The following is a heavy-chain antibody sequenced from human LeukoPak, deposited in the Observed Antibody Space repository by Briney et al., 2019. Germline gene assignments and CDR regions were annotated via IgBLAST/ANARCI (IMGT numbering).Heavy chain of an antibody. CDR3: AKDTIFDI. CDR1: GFTFSNYA. J-gene: IGHJ3*02. D-gene: IGHD3-3*01. CDR2: TSGSGVYT. V-gene: IGHV3-23*01. Sequence: GGSLRLSCAASGFTFSNYAMSWVRQAPGKGLEWVSVTSGSGVYTYYTDSVKGRFTISRDNSKNTLYLQMNSLRAEDTAVYYCAKDTIFDIWGQGTMVTVSS.